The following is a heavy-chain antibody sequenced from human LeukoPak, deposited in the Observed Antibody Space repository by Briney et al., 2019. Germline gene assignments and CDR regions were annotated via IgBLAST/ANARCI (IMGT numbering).Heavy chain of an antibody. D-gene: IGHD3-9*01. J-gene: IGHJ3*02. CDR1: GFTVSSNY. Sequence: GGSLRLSCAPSGFTVSSNYMSWVGQAPGRGREWVSIIYSGGETYYADSVKGRFTISRDNSKNTLHLQVNSLRADDTAVYYCARAPTRYFEDASDIWGQGTMVTVSS. CDR3: ARAPTRYFEDASDI. CDR2: IYSGGET. V-gene: IGHV3-53*01.